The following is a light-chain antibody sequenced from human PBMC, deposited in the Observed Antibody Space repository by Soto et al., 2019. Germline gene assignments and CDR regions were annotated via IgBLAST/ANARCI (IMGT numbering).Light chain of an antibody. Sequence: EVMITQFPDTVSVTPGETVTLSCGASQSVRTNLACYQQRPGQAPRLLIHYSSTRATGVPDRFSGSGSGTEFTLTISSLQSEDFAVYYCQQYNNWPLFGQGTKVDIK. J-gene: IGKJ1*01. V-gene: IGKV3D-15*01. CDR1: QSVRTN. CDR3: QQYNNWPL. CDR2: YSS.